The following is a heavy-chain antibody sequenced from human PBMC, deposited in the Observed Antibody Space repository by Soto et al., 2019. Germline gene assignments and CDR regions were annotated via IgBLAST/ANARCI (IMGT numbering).Heavy chain of an antibody. Sequence: ASVKVSCKASGFTFTSSAVQWVRQARGQRLEWIGWIVVGSGNTNYAQKFQERVTITRDMSTSTAYMELSSLRSEDTAVYYCAALTELEPRDNWFDPWGQGTLVTVSS. D-gene: IGHD1-1*01. CDR2: IVVGSGNT. V-gene: IGHV1-58*01. CDR3: AALTELEPRDNWFDP. CDR1: GFTFTSSA. J-gene: IGHJ5*02.